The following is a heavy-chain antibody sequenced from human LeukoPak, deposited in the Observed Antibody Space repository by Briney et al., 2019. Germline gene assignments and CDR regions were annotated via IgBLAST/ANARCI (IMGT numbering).Heavy chain of an antibody. Sequence: PGGSLRLSCADSGFTFSSYAMNWVRQAPGKGLEWVSVIGATGGNIYYADSVKGRFTISRDNSKNTLYLQMNSLRAEDTAIYYCAKRGHCSSTSCYTEAWGQGTLVTVSS. D-gene: IGHD2-2*02. CDR2: IGATGGNI. J-gene: IGHJ4*02. V-gene: IGHV3-23*01. CDR3: AKRGHCSSTSCYTEA. CDR1: GFTFSSYA.